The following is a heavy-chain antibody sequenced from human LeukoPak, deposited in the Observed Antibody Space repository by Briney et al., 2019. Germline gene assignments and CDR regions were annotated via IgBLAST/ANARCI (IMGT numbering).Heavy chain of an antibody. D-gene: IGHD3-22*01. CDR3: AREGYYDSSGYYYSYYYYYMDV. J-gene: IGHJ6*03. CDR1: GGSFSGYY. Sequence: SETLSLTCAVYGGSFSGYYWSWIRQPPGKGLEWIGEINHSGSTNYNPSLKSRVTISVDTSKNQFSLKLSSVTAADTAVYYCAREGYYDSSGYYYSYYYYYMDVWGKGTTVTVSS. V-gene: IGHV4-34*01. CDR2: INHSGST.